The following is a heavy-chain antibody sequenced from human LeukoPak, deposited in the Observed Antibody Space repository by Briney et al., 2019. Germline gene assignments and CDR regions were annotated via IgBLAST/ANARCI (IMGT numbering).Heavy chain of an antibody. CDR2: IYPGDSDT. Sequence: GESLKISCKGSGYNFTNYWIGWVRQMPGKGLEWMGIIYPGDSDTRYSPSFQGQVIISAEKSISTAYLQWSSLKASDTAMYYCARQGDTVTSNWFDPWGQGTLVTVSS. D-gene: IGHD4-11*01. J-gene: IGHJ5*02. V-gene: IGHV5-51*01. CDR3: ARQGDTVTSNWFDP. CDR1: GYNFTNYW.